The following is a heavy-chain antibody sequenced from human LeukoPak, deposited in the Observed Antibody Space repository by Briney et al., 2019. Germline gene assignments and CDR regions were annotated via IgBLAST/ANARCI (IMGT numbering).Heavy chain of an antibody. CDR2: ISYDGSNK. V-gene: IGHV3-30*04. D-gene: IGHD3-22*01. CDR3: AREDRSGYYNDY. Sequence: GGSLRLSCAASGFTFSRYAMHWVRQAPGKGLEWVAVISYDGSNKYYADSVKGRFTISRDNSKNTLYLQMNSLRAEDTAVYYCAREDRSGYYNDYWGQGTLVTVSS. J-gene: IGHJ4*02. CDR1: GFTFSRYA.